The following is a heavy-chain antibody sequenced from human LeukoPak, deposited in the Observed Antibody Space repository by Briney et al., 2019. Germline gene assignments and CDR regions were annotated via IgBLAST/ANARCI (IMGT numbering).Heavy chain of an antibody. J-gene: IGHJ4*02. CDR3: AREAIFTSITPSDY. Sequence: GGSLRLSCAASGFTFSDYSMIWVRQAPGKGLEWVSFISSSSTVYYADFVKGRFTVSRDNAKNSLYLQMNSLRAEDTAVYYCAREAIFTSITPSDYWGQGTLVTVSS. CDR1: GFTFSDYS. D-gene: IGHD4-23*01. V-gene: IGHV3-69-1*01. CDR2: ISSSSTV.